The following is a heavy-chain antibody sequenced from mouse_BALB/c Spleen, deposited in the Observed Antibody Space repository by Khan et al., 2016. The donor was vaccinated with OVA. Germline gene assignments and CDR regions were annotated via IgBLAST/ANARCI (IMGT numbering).Heavy chain of an antibody. Sequence: QVQLQQSGAELARPGASVKMSCKASGYTFTSYTMHWIKQRPGQALEWIGYIDPSSGYTNYNQNFRDKATLTADKSSSTAYIQLTSLTSEDSAVHYCARSAFYDRSSYFDYWGPGTTLTVSS. CDR3: ARSAFYDRSSYFDY. CDR2: IDPSSGYT. J-gene: IGHJ2*01. CDR1: GYTFTSYT. D-gene: IGHD1-1*01. V-gene: IGHV1-4*01.